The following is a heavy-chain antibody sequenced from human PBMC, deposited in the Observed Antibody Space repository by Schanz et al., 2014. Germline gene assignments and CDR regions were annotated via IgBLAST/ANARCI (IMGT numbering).Heavy chain of an antibody. V-gene: IGHV3-23*01. Sequence: EVQLLESGGGLVQPGGSLKLSCAASGLIFSNYVMSWVRQAPGKGLEWVSTIGTSGGTNYAESVKGRFTISRDNSKNTLYLQMNSLQPEDTAVYYCAADLWFGAVWGVWWGQGTLVTVSS. CDR1: GLIFSNYV. CDR3: AADLWFGAVWGVW. CDR2: IGTSGGT. D-gene: IGHD3-10*01. J-gene: IGHJ4*02.